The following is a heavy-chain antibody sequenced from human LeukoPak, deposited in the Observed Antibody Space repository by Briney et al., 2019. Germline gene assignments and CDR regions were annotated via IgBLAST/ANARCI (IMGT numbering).Heavy chain of an antibody. CDR1: GFTFSNYA. D-gene: IGHD6-13*01. V-gene: IGHV3-30-3*01. Sequence: GGSLRLSCAASGFTFSNYAVHWVRQAPGKGLEWVTVVSYDGSNKFYADSVKGRFTTSRDNSKNTLYLQMNSLRAEDTAVYYCVRVEFGYSSSWYNYWGQGTLVTVSS. CDR3: VRVEFGYSSSWYNY. J-gene: IGHJ4*02. CDR2: VSYDGSNK.